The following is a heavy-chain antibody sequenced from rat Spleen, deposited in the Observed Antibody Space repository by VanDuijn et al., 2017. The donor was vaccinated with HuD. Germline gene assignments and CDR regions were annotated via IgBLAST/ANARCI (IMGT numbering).Heavy chain of an antibody. J-gene: IGHJ4*01. CDR1: GFSLTDYS. CDR3: TRDELLQGIYVMDA. D-gene: IGHD1-1*01. CDR2: MWSGGST. Sequence: EVQLKESGPGLVQPSQTLSLTCTVSGFSLTDYSVHWVRQPPGKGLEWMGVMWSGGSTAYNSALKSRLSISRDTSKSQVFLKMNSLQTEDTAIYYCTRDELLQGIYVMDAWGQGASVTVSS. V-gene: IGHV2S63*01.